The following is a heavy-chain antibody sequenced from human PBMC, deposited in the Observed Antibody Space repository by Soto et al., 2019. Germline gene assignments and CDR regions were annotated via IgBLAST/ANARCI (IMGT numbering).Heavy chain of an antibody. D-gene: IGHD2-21*01. V-gene: IGHV4-61*01. Sequence: SETLSLTCTVSGGSVSSGSYYWSWIRQPPGKGLEWIGYIYYSGSTNYNPSLKSRVTISEGTSKNQFSLKLRSVTAADTAVYYCARVVIDRYYLDYWGQGTLVTVSS. CDR3: ARVVIDRYYLDY. CDR1: GGSVSSGSYY. CDR2: IYYSGST. J-gene: IGHJ4*02.